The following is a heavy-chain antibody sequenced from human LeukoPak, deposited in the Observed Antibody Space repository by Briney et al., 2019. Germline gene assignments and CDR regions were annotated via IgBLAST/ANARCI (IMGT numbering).Heavy chain of an antibody. CDR2: IYHSGST. D-gene: IGHD1-26*01. V-gene: IGHV4-31*03. CDR3: AREREGFFDF. Sequence: SETLSLTCSVSGGSITGYYWSWIRQHPGKGLEWIGYIYHSGSTYCSPSLKSRVSISMDTSKNQFSLRLSSVTAADTAVYYCAREREGFFDFWGQGTLVTVSS. CDR1: GGSITGYY. J-gene: IGHJ4*02.